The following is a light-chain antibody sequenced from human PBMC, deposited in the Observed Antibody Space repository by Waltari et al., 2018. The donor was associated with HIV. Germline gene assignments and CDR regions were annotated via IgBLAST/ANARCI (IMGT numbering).Light chain of an antibody. J-gene: IGKJ2*01. V-gene: IGKV3D-15*01. Sequence: EIVMTQSQPTPSVSPGERATLYCRASQRVSSNLVWYQQIPGQPPRLLIYGASTSATGTPARFSGSGSGTDFTLTISSLQSEDCAVYYCQQYNNWPRTFGQGTKLEIK. CDR1: QRVSSN. CDR3: QQYNNWPRT. CDR2: GAS.